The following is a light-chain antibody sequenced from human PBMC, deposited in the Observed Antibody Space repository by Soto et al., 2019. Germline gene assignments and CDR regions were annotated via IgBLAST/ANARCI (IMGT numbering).Light chain of an antibody. CDR1: SSDIGAGYD. V-gene: IGLV1-40*01. CDR2: GNS. J-gene: IGLJ2*01. Sequence: QSVRTQPPSVSGAPGQRVTISCSASSSDIGAGYDVHWYQQLPGTAPKLLIYGNSNRPSGVPDRFSGSKSGTSASLAITGLQAEDEADYYCQSYDSSLSVVVFGGGTKLTVL. CDR3: QSYDSSLSVVV.